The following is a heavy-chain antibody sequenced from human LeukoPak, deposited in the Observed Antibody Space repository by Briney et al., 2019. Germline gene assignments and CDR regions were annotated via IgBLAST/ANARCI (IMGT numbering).Heavy chain of an antibody. Sequence: PSETLSLTCTVSGGSISSYYWSWIRQPPGKGLEWIGSIYYSGGTYYNPSLKSRVTISVDTSRNQFSLKLGSVTAADTAVYYCARHGSIATGAFTYWGQGTLVTVSS. V-gene: IGHV4-59*05. J-gene: IGHJ4*02. D-gene: IGHD6-13*01. CDR1: GGSISSYY. CDR2: IYYSGGT. CDR3: ARHGSIATGAFTY.